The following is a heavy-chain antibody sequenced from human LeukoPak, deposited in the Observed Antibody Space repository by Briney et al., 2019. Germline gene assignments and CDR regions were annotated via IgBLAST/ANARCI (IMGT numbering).Heavy chain of an antibody. D-gene: IGHD3-22*01. CDR2: ISGSGGST. J-gene: IGHJ5*02. V-gene: IGHV3-23*01. Sequence: GGSLRLSCAASGFTFSSYAMGWVRQAPGKGLEWVSTISGSGGSTYYADSVRGRFTISRDNSKNTLFLQMNSLRAEDTAVYYCAKGYYDSSGFSAARLNWFDPWGQGTLVTVSS. CDR1: GFTFSSYA. CDR3: AKGYYDSSGFSAARLNWFDP.